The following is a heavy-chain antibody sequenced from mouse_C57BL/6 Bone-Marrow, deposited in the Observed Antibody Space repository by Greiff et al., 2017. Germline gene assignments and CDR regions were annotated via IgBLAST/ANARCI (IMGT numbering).Heavy chain of an antibody. CDR2: IDPSDSYT. D-gene: IGHD3-2*02. CDR1: GYTFTSYW. V-gene: IGHV1-59*01. J-gene: IGHJ2*01. CDR3: AYQGY. Sequence: VQLQQPGAELVRPGTSVKLSCKASGYTFTSYWMHWVKQRPGQGLEWIGVIDPSDSYTNYNQKFKGKATLTVDTSSSTAYMQLSSLTSEDSAVYYCAYQGYWGQGTTLTVSS.